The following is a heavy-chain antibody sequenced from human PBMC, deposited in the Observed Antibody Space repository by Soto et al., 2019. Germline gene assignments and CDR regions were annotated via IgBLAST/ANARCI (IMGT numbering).Heavy chain of an antibody. CDR1: GYTFATYA. CDR3: ARGGWQFGDYFYYYYYMDV. J-gene: IGHJ6*03. Sequence: QVQLVQSGAEVKKPGASVKVSCKASGYTFATYAIHWVRQAPGQRLEWLGWINAGNGDTKYSQKFQGRVTITRDTSASTAYIELRSLRSEDTAVYYCARGGWQFGDYFYYYYYMDVWGKGTTVTVSS. D-gene: IGHD4-17*01. V-gene: IGHV1-3*01. CDR2: INAGNGDT.